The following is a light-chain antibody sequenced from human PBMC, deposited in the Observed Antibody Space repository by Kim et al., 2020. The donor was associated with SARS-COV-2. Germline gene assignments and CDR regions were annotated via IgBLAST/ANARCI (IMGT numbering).Light chain of an antibody. CDR1: SGNIASNS. V-gene: IGLV6-57*02. Sequence: GKTVTISCTGSSGNIASNSVQWYQQRPGNAPTTVIYENTQRSSGVPDRFSGSIDSSSTSASLTSSGLRTEDEADYYCQSSDGASWVFGGGTQLTVL. J-gene: IGLJ3*02. CDR3: QSSDGASWV. CDR2: ENT.